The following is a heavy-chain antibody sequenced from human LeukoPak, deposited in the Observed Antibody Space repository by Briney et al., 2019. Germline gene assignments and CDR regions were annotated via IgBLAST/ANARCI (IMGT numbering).Heavy chain of an antibody. V-gene: IGHV1-8*03. Sequence: GASVRVSCRASGYTFPSYGISWVRQAPGQGLEWMGWMNPNSGNTGYAQKFQGRVTITRNTSISTAYMELSSLRSEDTAVYYCARGCSYGYAPYWGQGTLVAVSS. J-gene: IGHJ4*02. D-gene: IGHD5-18*01. CDR2: MNPNSGNT. CDR1: GYTFPSYG. CDR3: ARGCSYGYAPY.